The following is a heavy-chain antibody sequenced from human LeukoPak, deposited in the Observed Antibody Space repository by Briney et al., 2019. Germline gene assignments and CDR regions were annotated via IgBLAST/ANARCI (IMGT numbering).Heavy chain of an antibody. CDR3: ARDGSGSYHHEVWFDP. Sequence: SETLSLTCSVSGVSISDYYWNWIRQPAGKGLEWIGRMYSSGKTNYNASLRSRLTMSLDTSKNQFSLKLSSVTAADTAVYYCARDGSGSYHHEVWFDPWGQGTLVTVSS. J-gene: IGHJ5*02. CDR2: MYSSGKT. D-gene: IGHD3-10*01. CDR1: GVSISDYY. V-gene: IGHV4-4*07.